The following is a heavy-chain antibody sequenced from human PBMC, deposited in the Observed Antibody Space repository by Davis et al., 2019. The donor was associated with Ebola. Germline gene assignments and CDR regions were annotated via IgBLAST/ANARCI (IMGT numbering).Heavy chain of an antibody. CDR1: GDSVSNGG. D-gene: IGHD5-12*01. CDR3: ARGWLRSKFDY. Sequence: PSETLSLTCAISGDSVSNGGWNWIRQSPSRGLEWLGRTYHTSKPYNDHSVSVKSRIIINPYTSKNQLSLQVNSVTPEDTAVYYCARGWLRSKFDYWGRGTLVTVSS. V-gene: IGHV6-1*01. J-gene: IGHJ4*02. CDR2: TYHTSKPYN.